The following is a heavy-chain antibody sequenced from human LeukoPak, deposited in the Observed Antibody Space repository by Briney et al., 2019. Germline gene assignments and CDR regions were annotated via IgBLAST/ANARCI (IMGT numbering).Heavy chain of an antibody. D-gene: IGHD3-10*01. Sequence: SETLSLTCTVSGGSISSYYWSWIRQPPGKGLEWIAYIYYSGSTNYNPSLKSRVTISVDTSKNQFSLKLSSVTAADTAVYYCARMIRGVTIDYWGQGTLVTVSS. J-gene: IGHJ4*02. CDR3: ARMIRGVTIDY. V-gene: IGHV4-59*01. CDR2: IYYSGST. CDR1: GGSISSYY.